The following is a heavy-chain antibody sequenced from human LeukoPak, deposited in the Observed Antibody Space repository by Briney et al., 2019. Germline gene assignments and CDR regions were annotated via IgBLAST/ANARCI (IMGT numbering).Heavy chain of an antibody. Sequence: PGGSLRLSCAASGFTFSSYAMGWVRQAPGKGLEWVSAISGSGGSTYYAVSVKGRFTISRDNSKNTLYLQMNSLRAEDTAVYYCAKGGAYYYDSSGFYWGQGTLVTVSS. CDR3: AKGGAYYYDSSGFY. J-gene: IGHJ4*02. D-gene: IGHD3-22*01. CDR2: ISGSGGST. CDR1: GFTFSSYA. V-gene: IGHV3-23*01.